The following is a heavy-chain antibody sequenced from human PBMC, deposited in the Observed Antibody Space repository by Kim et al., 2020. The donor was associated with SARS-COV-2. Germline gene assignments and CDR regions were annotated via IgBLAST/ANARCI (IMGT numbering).Heavy chain of an antibody. CDR2: IRGTSDTT. J-gene: IGHJ4*02. CDR3: AKDGRGYADDY. V-gene: IGHV3-23*01. D-gene: IGHD5-12*01. CDR1: GFIFRSYA. Sequence: GGSLRLSCAASGFIFRSYAMGWARQAPGKGLEWVSAIRGTSDTTYYADSVKGRFSISRDNSKNTLYLQMNSLRAEDTAVYYCAKDGRGYADDYWGQGTLVTVSS.